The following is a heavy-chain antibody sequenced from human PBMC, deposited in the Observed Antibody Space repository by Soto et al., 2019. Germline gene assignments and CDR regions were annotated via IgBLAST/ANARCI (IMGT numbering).Heavy chain of an antibody. V-gene: IGHV4-34*01. CDR3: ASWVDFGVVMSLDYYGMDV. CDR1: GGSFSGYC. J-gene: IGHJ6*02. D-gene: IGHD3-3*01. Sequence: PSETLSLTCAVYGGSFSGYCWSWIRQPPGKGLEWIGEINHSGSTNYNPSLKSRVTISVDTSKNQFSLKLSSVTAADTAVYYCASWVDFGVVMSLDYYGMDVWGQGTTVTVSS. CDR2: INHSGST.